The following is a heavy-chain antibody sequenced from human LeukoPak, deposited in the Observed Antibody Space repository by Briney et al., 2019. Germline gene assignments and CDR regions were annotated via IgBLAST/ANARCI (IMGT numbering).Heavy chain of an antibody. V-gene: IGHV4-34*01. CDR3: ARGRGGYSYGYKYYYYYYMDV. CDR2: INHSGIT. Sequence: XTCAVYGGSFSGYYWSGLGQPPGKGVEWVGEINHSGITNYNPSLKSRVTISVDPSTNQFSLTLSSVTAADTALYYCARGRGGYSYGYKYYYYYYMDVWGKGTTVTVSS. D-gene: IGHD5-18*01. J-gene: IGHJ6*03. CDR1: GGSFSGYY.